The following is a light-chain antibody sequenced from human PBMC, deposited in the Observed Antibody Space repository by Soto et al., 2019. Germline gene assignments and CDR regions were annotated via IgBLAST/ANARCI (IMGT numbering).Light chain of an antibody. CDR1: QSISPF. CDR3: QQYNSYSWT. Sequence: DIQMTQSPSTLSASVGDRVTITCRASQSISPFLNWYQQKPGKAPKLLIYDASSLESGVPSRFSGSGSGTEFTLTISSLQPDDFATYYCQQYNSYSWTFGQGTKVDIK. CDR2: DAS. V-gene: IGKV1-5*01. J-gene: IGKJ1*01.